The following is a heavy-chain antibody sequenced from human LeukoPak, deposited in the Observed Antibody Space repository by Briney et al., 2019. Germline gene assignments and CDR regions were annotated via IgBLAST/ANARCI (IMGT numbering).Heavy chain of an antibody. Sequence: PSETLSLTCAVYGGSFSGYYWSWIRQPPGKGLEWIGEINHSGSTNYNPSLKSRVTLSVDTSKNQFSLKLSSVTAADTAVYYCARAGYCSSTSCYNPHWFDPWGQGTLVTVSS. J-gene: IGHJ5*02. V-gene: IGHV4-34*01. CDR1: GGSFSGYY. CDR2: INHSGST. D-gene: IGHD2-2*02. CDR3: ARAGYCSSTSCYNPHWFDP.